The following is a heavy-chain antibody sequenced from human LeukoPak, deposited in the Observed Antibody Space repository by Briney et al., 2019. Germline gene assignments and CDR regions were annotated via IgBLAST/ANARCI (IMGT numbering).Heavy chain of an antibody. Sequence: GASVKVSCTASGDTFSSYYMHWVRQAPGQGLEWMGIINPSGGSITYAQMFQGRVTMTGDMSTSTVYMELSSLRSEDTSVYYCARGRHYYESSDYYYEGDAFDVWGQGTMVTVSS. CDR1: GDTFSSYY. J-gene: IGHJ3*01. V-gene: IGHV1-46*01. CDR3: ARGRHYYESSDYYYEGDAFDV. D-gene: IGHD3-22*01. CDR2: INPSGGSI.